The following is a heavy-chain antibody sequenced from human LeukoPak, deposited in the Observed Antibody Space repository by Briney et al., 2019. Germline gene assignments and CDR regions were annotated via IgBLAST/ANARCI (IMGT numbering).Heavy chain of an antibody. D-gene: IGHD3-22*01. V-gene: IGHV4-59*01. CDR1: GGSISSYY. CDR2: IYYSGST. Sequence: SETLSLTCTVSGGSISSYYWSWIRQPPGKGLEWIWYIYYSGSTNYNPSLKNRATISVDTSKNQFSLKLSSVTAGEKAVYYCARDVPPDSSGIFDYWGQGTLVTVSS. J-gene: IGHJ4*02. CDR3: ARDVPPDSSGIFDY.